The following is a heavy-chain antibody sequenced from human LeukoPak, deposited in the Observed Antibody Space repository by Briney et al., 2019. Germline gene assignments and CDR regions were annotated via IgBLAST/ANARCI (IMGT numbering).Heavy chain of an antibody. V-gene: IGHV3-53*05. D-gene: IGHD3-22*01. CDR1: GFTVSSNY. CDR3: AKDNGPDYYDSSGYYDPYYMDV. CDR2: IYSGGST. J-gene: IGHJ6*03. Sequence: PGGSLRLSCAASGFTVSSNYMSWVRQAPGKGLEWVSVIYSGGSTYYADSVKGRFTISRDNSKNTLYLQMNSLRAEDTAVYYCAKDNGPDYYDSSGYYDPYYMDVWGKGTTVTVSS.